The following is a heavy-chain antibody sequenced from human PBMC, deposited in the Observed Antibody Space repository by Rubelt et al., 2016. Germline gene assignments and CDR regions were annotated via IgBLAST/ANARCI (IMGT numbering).Heavy chain of an antibody. V-gene: IGHV1-69*01. J-gene: IGHJ6*02. CDR1: GGTFSSYA. D-gene: IGHD3-3*01. CDR3: ARIRQLRFLERHYGMDV. Sequence: QVQLVQSGAEVKKPGSSVKVSCKASGGTFSSYAISWVRQAPGQGLEWMGGIIPIFGTANYAQKFQGRVTITADESTSTAYMELSSLRSEDTAVYYCARIRQLRFLERHYGMDVWGQGTTVTVSS. CDR2: IIPIFGTA.